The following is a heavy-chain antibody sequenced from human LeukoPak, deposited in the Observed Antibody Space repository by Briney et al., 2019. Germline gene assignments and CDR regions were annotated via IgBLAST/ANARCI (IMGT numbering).Heavy chain of an antibody. Sequence: GGSLRLSCAASGFTFDDYAMHWVRQAPGKGLEWVSSISSSSSYIYYADSVKGRFTISRDNAKNSLYLQMNSLRAEDTAVYYCARGRYGDYGDYWGQGTLVTVSS. J-gene: IGHJ4*02. CDR1: GFTFDDYA. CDR3: ARGRYGDYGDY. D-gene: IGHD4-17*01. CDR2: ISSSSSYI. V-gene: IGHV3-21*01.